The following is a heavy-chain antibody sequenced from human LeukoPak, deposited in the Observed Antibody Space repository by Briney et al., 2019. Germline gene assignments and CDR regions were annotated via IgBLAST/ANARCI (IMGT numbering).Heavy chain of an antibody. V-gene: IGHV1-46*01. CDR1: GYTFTSYG. D-gene: IGHD2-15*01. J-gene: IGHJ6*02. CDR3: ARDLLVKEYCSGVCFVRTYYYYYGMDV. CDR2: INPSGGST. Sequence: ASVKVSCKASGYTFTSYGISWVRQAPGQGLEWMGIINPSGGSTSYAQKFQGRVTMTRDTSTSTVYMELSSLRSEDTAVYYCARDLLVKEYCSGVCFVRTYYYYYGMDVWGQGTTVTVSS.